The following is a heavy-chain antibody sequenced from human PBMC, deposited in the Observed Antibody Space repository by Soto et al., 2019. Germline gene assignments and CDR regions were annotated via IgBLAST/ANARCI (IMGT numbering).Heavy chain of an antibody. D-gene: IGHD3-10*01. V-gene: IGHV3-23*01. CDR3: AKAPGSGNYYSYFDY. CDR1: GFTFSSYA. Sequence: PGGSLRLSCAASGFTFSSYAMSWVRQAPGKGLEWVSIMSGSGGSTYYADSVKGRFTISRDNSKNTLYLQMDSLRAEDTAVYYCAKAPGSGNYYSYFDYWGQGTLVTVSS. J-gene: IGHJ4*02. CDR2: MSGSGGST.